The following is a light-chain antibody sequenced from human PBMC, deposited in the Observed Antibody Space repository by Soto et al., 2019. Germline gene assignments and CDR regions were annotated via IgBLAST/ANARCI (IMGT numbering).Light chain of an antibody. V-gene: IGKV3-20*01. Sequence: GLTQSPGTLSVSPGQRATRSVRTSQSVSSSDLAWYQQKPGQAPRLLISGASGRATGIPDRFIASGSGTDFTLTISRLEPEDSAVFYCHLYGASPPTFGQGTKVDI. J-gene: IGKJ1*01. CDR1: QSVSSSD. CDR3: HLYGASPPT. CDR2: GAS.